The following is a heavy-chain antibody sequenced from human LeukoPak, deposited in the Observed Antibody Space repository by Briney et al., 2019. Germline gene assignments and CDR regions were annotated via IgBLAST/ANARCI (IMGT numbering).Heavy chain of an antibody. CDR2: IYYSGNT. V-gene: IGHV4-39*01. Sequence: PSETLSLTCTVSAGSITSNNYYWGWIRQPPGKGLEWIGYIYYSGNTYYNPSLKSRVTISVDTSKNQFSLKLSSVTAADTAVYYCARSPHLRFLEWLSSADYWGQGTLVTVSS. CDR3: ARSPHLRFLEWLSSADY. D-gene: IGHD3-3*01. CDR1: AGSITSNNYY. J-gene: IGHJ4*02.